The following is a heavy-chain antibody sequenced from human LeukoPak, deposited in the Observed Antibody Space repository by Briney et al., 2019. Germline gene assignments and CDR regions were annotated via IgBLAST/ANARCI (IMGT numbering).Heavy chain of an antibody. CDR1: AGSFSGYY. D-gene: IGHD3-10*02. J-gene: IGHJ4*02. CDR2: INHSGST. CDR3: ARIVFGVVDY. V-gene: IGHV4-34*01. Sequence: SETLSLTCAVYAGSFSGYYWSWIRQPPGKGLEWIGEINHSGSTNYNPSLKSRVTISVDTSKNQFSLKLSSVTAADTAVYYCARIVFGVVDYWGQGTLVTVSS.